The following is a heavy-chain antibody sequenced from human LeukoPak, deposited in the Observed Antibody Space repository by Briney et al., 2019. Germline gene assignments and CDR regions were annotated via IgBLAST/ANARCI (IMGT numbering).Heavy chain of an antibody. Sequence: PSETLSLTCTVSGGSISSGSYYWSWIRQPAGKGLEWIGRVYTSGSTNYNPSLKSRVTISVDTSKNQFSLKLSSVTAADTAVYYCARAGLPRYMDVWGKGTTVTVSS. V-gene: IGHV4-61*02. CDR1: GGSISSGSYY. CDR2: VYTSGST. J-gene: IGHJ6*03. CDR3: ARAGLPRYMDV.